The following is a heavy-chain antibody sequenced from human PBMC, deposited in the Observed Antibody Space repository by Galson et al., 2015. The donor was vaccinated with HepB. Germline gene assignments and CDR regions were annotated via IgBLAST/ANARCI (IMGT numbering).Heavy chain of an antibody. CDR1: GFTFDDYA. D-gene: IGHD5-24*01. CDR3: AKDTGGRDGYNNSFDY. V-gene: IGHV3-9*01. J-gene: IGHJ4*02. Sequence: SLRLSCAASGFTFDDYAMHWVRQAPGKGLEWVSGISWNSGSIGYADSVKGRFTISRDNAKNSLYLQMNSLRAEDTALYYCAKDTGGRDGYNNSFDYWGQGTLVTVSS. CDR2: ISWNSGSI.